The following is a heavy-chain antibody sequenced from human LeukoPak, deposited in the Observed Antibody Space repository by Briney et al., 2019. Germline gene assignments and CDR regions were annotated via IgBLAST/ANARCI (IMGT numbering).Heavy chain of an antibody. D-gene: IGHD5-12*01. CDR1: GFIFSSYA. CDR2: ITGSGGST. CDR3: AKLPYSGYDWVSYFDY. Sequence: GGSLRLSCAVSGFIFSSYAVSWVRQAPGKGLEWVSSITGSGGSTYYADSVKGRFTISRDTSKNTLYLQMNSLRAEDTAVYYCAKLPYSGYDWVSYFDYWGQGTLVTVSS. V-gene: IGHV3-23*01. J-gene: IGHJ4*02.